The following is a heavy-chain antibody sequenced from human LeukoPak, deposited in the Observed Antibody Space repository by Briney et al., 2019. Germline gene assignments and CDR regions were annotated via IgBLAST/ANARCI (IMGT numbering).Heavy chain of an antibody. V-gene: IGHV4-59*01. CDR2: IHYSGST. CDR3: ARARVGATSDDALDI. D-gene: IGHD1-26*01. CDR1: GGSMSTYY. J-gene: IGHJ3*02. Sequence: SETLSLTCTVSGGSMSTYYWSWIRQPPGKGLEWIGYIHYSGSTSYNPSLRSRVTISGDMSKNQSSLKLSSVIAADTAVYYCARARVGATSDDALDIWGQGTMVTVSS.